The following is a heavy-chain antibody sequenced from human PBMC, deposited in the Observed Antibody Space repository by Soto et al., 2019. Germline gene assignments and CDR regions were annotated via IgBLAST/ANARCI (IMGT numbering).Heavy chain of an antibody. V-gene: IGHV3-21*01. J-gene: IGHJ5*02. D-gene: IGHD1-26*01. CDR1: GFTFSSYS. Sequence: VGSLRLSCSASGFTFSSYSMNWVRQAPGKGLEWLSSISDSGHYIYYADSVKGRFTISRDNAKNSLFLQMNSLRGEGTAVYYCARSGLALPYSASHWFDPWGHGTLVTVSS. CDR2: ISDSGHYI. CDR3: ARSGLALPYSASHWFDP.